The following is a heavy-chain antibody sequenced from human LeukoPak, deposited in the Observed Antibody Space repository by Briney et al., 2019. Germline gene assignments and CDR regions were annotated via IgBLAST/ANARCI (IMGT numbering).Heavy chain of an antibody. V-gene: IGHV3-23*01. CDR1: GFTFSSYA. D-gene: IGHD3-9*01. CDR3: AKGGVLQYFDWLLYIY. Sequence: GGSLRLSCAASGFTFSSYAMSWVRQAPGKGLEWVSAISGSGGSTYYADSVEGRFTISRDNSKNTLYLQMNSLRAEDTAVYYCAKGGVLQYFDWLLYIYWGQGTLVTVFS. J-gene: IGHJ4*02. CDR2: ISGSGGST.